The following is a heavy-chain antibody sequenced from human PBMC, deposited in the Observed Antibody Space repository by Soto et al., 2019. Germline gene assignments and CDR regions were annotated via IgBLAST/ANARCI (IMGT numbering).Heavy chain of an antibody. CDR2: ISWNSNII. Sequence: EVQLVESGGGLVQPGRSLRLSCAASGFTFDDYAMHWVRRVPGKGLEWVSSISWNSNIIGYADSVKGRFTISRDNAKNSLELQMNSLRPEDTALYFCAKGGPDGFCSGGRCYFDYWGQGTLVTVSS. CDR1: GFTFDDYA. D-gene: IGHD2-15*01. CDR3: AKGGPDGFCSGGRCYFDY. J-gene: IGHJ4*02. V-gene: IGHV3-9*01.